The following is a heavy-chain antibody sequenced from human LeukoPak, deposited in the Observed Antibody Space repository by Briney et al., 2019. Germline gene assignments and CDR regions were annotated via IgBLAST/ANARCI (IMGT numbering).Heavy chain of an antibody. CDR1: GGSISSSSYY. J-gene: IGHJ4*02. CDR3: AGTSSGYYSTDY. V-gene: IGHV4-39*01. CDR2: IYYSGST. D-gene: IGHD5-12*01. Sequence: SETLSLTSTVSGGSISSSSYYWGWIRQPPGKGLEWIGSIYYSGSTYYNPSLKSRVTISVDTSKNQFSLKLSSVTAADTAVYYCAGTSSGYYSTDYWGQGTLVTVSS.